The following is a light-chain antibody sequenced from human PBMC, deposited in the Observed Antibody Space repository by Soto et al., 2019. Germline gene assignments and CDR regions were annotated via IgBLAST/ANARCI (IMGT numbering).Light chain of an antibody. CDR2: DAS. V-gene: IGKV3-15*01. J-gene: IGKJ2*01. CDR3: QQYNNWPRT. CDR1: QSVSTN. Sequence: ETVMTQSAAALSVSVGERVTLSCRASQSVSTNLAWYQQRPGQAPRLLIHDASTRATGVPDRISGSGSGTDFTLTISSLQSEDFAIYYCQQYNNWPRTFGQGTKLEI.